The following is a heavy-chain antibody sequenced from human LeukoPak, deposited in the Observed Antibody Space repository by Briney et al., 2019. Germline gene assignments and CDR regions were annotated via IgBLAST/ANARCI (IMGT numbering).Heavy chain of an antibody. CDR2: IYSGGST. V-gene: IGHV3-53*04. J-gene: IGHJ4*02. Sequence: GGSLRLSCAASGFTVSSNYMSWVRQAPGKGLEWVSVIYSGGSTYYADSVKGRFTISRHNSKNTLYLQMNSLRAEDTAVYYCARDSGPLYYYDSSGKNFDYWGQGTLVTVSS. D-gene: IGHD3-22*01. CDR3: ARDSGPLYYYDSSGKNFDY. CDR1: GFTVSSNY.